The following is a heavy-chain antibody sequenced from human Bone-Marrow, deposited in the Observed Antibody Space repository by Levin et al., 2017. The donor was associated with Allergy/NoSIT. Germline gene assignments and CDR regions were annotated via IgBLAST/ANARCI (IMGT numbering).Heavy chain of an antibody. CDR2: ISYSGST. J-gene: IGHJ4*02. V-gene: IGHV4-59*01. CDR1: FFSLLLSS. Sequence: TLSLPFPFSFFSLLLSSFRWIRQPPGKGLEWIGYISYSGSTNYNPSLKSRVTISVDPSKNQFSLKLSSVTAADTAVYYCARVGGAASPPSYWGQGTLVTVSS. D-gene: IGHD3-3*01. CDR3: ARVGGAASPPSY.